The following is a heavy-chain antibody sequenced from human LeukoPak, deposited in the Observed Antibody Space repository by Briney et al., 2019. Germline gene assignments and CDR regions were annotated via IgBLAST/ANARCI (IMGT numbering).Heavy chain of an antibody. CDR3: AKGFLGTVPDVFDI. V-gene: IGHV3-23*01. Sequence: GGSLRLSCTASGFTFSTFAMGWVRQAPGKGLQRVSGISGSGDTTYYADSVKGRFAISRDNSENTLYLQMNRLRDEDTAVYHCAKGFLGTVPDVFDIWGQGTMVTVSS. D-gene: IGHD7-27*01. CDR1: GFTFSTFA. J-gene: IGHJ3*02. CDR2: ISGSGDTT.